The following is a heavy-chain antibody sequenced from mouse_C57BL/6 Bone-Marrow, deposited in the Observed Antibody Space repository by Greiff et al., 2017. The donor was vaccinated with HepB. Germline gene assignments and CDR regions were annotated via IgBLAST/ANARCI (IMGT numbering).Heavy chain of an antibody. CDR1: GFTFSSYG. CDR3: AREGSPAWFAY. J-gene: IGHJ3*01. Sequence: DVQLVESGGDLVKPGGSLKLSCAASGFTFSSYGMSWVRQTPDKRLEWVATISSGGSYTYYPDSVKGRFAISRDNAKNTLYLQMSSLKSEDTAMYYCAREGSPAWFAYWGQGTLVTVSA. V-gene: IGHV5-6*01. CDR2: ISSGGSYT.